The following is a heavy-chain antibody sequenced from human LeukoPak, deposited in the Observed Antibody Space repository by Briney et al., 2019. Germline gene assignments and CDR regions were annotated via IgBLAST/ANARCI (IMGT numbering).Heavy chain of an antibody. D-gene: IGHD6-13*01. Sequence: ASVKVSCKASEYAFIAYYIHWLRQAPGQGLECLGWINPNNGDTNYAQKSQGRVTMTRDTSISTAYMELSSLRSDDTAVYYCARDLRIYKAGDSWYFFDYWGQGTPVTVSS. J-gene: IGHJ4*02. V-gene: IGHV1-2*02. CDR3: ARDLRIYKAGDSWYFFDY. CDR2: INPNNGDT. CDR1: EYAFIAYY.